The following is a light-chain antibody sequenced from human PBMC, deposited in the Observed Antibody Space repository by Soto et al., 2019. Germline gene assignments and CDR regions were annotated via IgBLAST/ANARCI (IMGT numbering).Light chain of an antibody. CDR1: QSVSSN. CDR3: QQRNIWPPVT. J-gene: IGKJ5*01. CDR2: AAS. V-gene: IGKV3-15*01. Sequence: EIAMTQSPATLSVSPGERGTLSCRASQSVSSNLAWYQQKPGQAPRLLIYAASARATGIPARFSGSGSGTDFTLTISSLQSEDFAVYYCQQRNIWPPVTFGQGTRLEIK.